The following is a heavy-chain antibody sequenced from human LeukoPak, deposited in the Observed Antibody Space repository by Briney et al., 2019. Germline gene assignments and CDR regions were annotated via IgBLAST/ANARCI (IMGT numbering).Heavy chain of an antibody. Sequence: ASVKVSCKASGYTFTSYYMHWVRQAPGQGLEWMGIINPSGGSTSYAQKFQGRVTRTRDMSTSTVYMELSSLRSEDTAVYYCARGEGVNYRYSGFGYFNAVDYWGQGTLVTVSS. V-gene: IGHV1-46*01. CDR2: INPSGGST. D-gene: IGHD3-16*02. J-gene: IGHJ4*02. CDR3: ARGEGVNYRYSGFGYFNAVDY. CDR1: GYTFTSYY.